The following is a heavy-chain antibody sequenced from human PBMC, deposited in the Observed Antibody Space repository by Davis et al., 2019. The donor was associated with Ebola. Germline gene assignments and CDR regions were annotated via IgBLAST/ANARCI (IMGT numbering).Heavy chain of an antibody. V-gene: IGHV4-34*01. J-gene: IGHJ4*02. Sequence: SETLSLTCAVYGGSFSGYKWSWIRQPPGKGLEWIGEINHSGSTNYNPSLKSRVTISVDTSKNQFSLKLSSVTAADTAVYYCARLFGVIPVFDYWGQGTLVTVSS. CDR1: GGSFSGYK. CDR3: ARLFGVIPVFDY. CDR2: INHSGST. D-gene: IGHD3-3*01.